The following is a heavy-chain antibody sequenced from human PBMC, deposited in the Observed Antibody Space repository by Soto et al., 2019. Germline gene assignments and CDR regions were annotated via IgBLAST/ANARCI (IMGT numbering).Heavy chain of an antibody. Sequence: EVQLVEAGGGLVQPGGSLRLSCTASGFTFSTYWIHWVRQAPGKGLVWVSSIRGDGRSTNYADSVKGRFTISRYNAKNTVYLQMNSLRAEDTAVYYCGRDLHIAAADYWGQGTLVTVSS. V-gene: IGHV3-74*01. D-gene: IGHD6-13*01. J-gene: IGHJ4*02. CDR2: IRGDGRST. CDR3: GRDLHIAAADY. CDR1: GFTFSTYW.